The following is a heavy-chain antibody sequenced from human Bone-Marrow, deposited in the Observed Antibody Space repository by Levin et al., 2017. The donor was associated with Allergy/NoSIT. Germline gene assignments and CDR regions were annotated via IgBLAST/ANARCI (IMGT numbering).Heavy chain of an antibody. D-gene: IGHD6-19*01. CDR2: LYSSGST. J-gene: IGHJ4*02. Sequence: SETLSLTCTVSGGSITGYYWSWIRQPPGKGLEWIGYLYSSGSTNYNPSLMSRVTISLDTSKTQFSLKLSSVTAADTAVYYCARGGGYSSGWQYWGQGTLVTVSS. V-gene: IGHV4-59*01. CDR1: GGSITGYY. CDR3: ARGGGYSSGWQY.